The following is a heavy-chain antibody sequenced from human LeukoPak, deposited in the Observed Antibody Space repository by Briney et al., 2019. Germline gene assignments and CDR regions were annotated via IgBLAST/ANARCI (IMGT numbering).Heavy chain of an antibody. V-gene: IGHV3-74*01. Sequence: GSLRLSCAASGFTFSNYWMHWVRQAPGKGLVWVSRINGDGDTRNYADSVKGRFTISRDNAKNTLYLQMNSLRAEDTAVYYCARVRIDYYYGMDVWGQGTTVTVSS. CDR3: ARVRIDYYYGMDV. D-gene: IGHD1-26*01. CDR1: GFTFSNYW. J-gene: IGHJ6*02. CDR2: INGDGDTR.